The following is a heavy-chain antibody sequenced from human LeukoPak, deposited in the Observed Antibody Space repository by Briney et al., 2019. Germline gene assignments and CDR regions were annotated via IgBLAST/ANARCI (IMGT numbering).Heavy chain of an antibody. Sequence: EASVKVSCKASGGTFSSYAISWVRQAPGQGLEWMGGIIPIFGTANYAQKFQGRVTITTDESTSTAYMELSSLRSEDTAVYYCARWDGYDSENYYYYMDVWGKGTTVTVSS. V-gene: IGHV1-69*05. D-gene: IGHD5-12*01. J-gene: IGHJ6*03. CDR1: GGTFSSYA. CDR2: IIPIFGTA. CDR3: ARWDGYDSENYYYYMDV.